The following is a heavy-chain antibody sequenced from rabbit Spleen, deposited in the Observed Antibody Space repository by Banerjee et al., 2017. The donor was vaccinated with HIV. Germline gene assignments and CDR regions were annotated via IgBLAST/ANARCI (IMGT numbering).Heavy chain of an antibody. CDR2: INTATAKG. Sequence: QEQLVESGGGLVKPEGSLTLTCEASGFSFSDRDVMCWVRQAPGKGLEWIACINTATAKGVYASWAKGRFAISKTSSTTVTLQMTSLTAADTATYFCARDLVGVIGWNFILWGPGTLVTVS. CDR3: ARDLVGVIGWNFIL. CDR1: GFSFSDRDV. J-gene: IGHJ4*01. V-gene: IGHV1S45*01. D-gene: IGHD1-1*01.